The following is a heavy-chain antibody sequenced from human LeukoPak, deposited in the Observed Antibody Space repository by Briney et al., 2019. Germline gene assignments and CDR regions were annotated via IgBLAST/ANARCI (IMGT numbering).Heavy chain of an antibody. J-gene: IGHJ5*02. Sequence: SETLSLTCSVSGASISSYYWSWIRQPPGKGLEWIGYIYYSGDTNYNPSLKSRVTISVDTSENQFSLKLTSVTTADTAVYYCARTYCRGGSCYLAWFDPWGQGTLVTVSS. CDR2: IYYSGDT. CDR1: GASISSYY. V-gene: IGHV4-59*01. D-gene: IGHD2-15*01. CDR3: ARTYCRGGSCYLAWFDP.